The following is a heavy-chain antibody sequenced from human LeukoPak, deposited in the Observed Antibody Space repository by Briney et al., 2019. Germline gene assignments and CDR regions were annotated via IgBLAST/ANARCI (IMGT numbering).Heavy chain of an antibody. CDR3: ARHETLAGTGDY. J-gene: IGHJ4*02. D-gene: IGHD6-19*01. Sequence: GESLKISCTGSGYSFTSYWIGWVRQMPGKGLEWMGIIYPGDSDTRYSPSFQRQVTISADKCISTAYLQWSSLKASDTAMYYCARHETLAGTGDYWGQGTPVTVSS. CDR2: IYPGDSDT. CDR1: GYSFTSYW. V-gene: IGHV5-51*01.